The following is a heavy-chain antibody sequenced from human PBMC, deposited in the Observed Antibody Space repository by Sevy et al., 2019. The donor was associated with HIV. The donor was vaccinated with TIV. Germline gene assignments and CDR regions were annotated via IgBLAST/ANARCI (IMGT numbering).Heavy chain of an antibody. CDR3: ATLSSPMPNSGWYDFFDH. CDR2: IKQDGSDK. V-gene: IGHV3-7*01. D-gene: IGHD6-19*01. J-gene: IGHJ4*02. CDR1: GFTLSTYW. Sequence: GGSLRLSCAASGFTLSTYWMSWVRQAPGKGLEWVANIKQDGSDKKYMYSLKGRFTISRNNAKNSLYLQMSSLRAEDTAVYYCATLSSPMPNSGWYDFFDHWGQGTLVTVSS.